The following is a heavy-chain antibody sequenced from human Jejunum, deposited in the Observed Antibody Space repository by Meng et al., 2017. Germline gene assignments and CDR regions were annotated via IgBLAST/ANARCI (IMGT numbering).Heavy chain of an antibody. D-gene: IGHD2-2*01. Sequence: SETLSLTCTVSGGSISSGTYYWSWIRQPAGRGLEWIGRTQTSGNTHYNPSLQSRVTISVDTSKNQFSLKLDSVTAADTAVYYCVRDRGYCGSTRCSEDEGTNWFDPWGQGTLVTVSS. V-gene: IGHV4-61*02. CDR2: TQTSGNT. CDR3: VRDRGYCGSTRCSEDEGTNWFDP. CDR1: GGSISSGTYY. J-gene: IGHJ5*02.